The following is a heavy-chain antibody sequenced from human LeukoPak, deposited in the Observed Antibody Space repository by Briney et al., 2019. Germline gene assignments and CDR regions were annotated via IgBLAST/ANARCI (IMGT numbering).Heavy chain of an antibody. CDR1: GFTFNDHG. CDR3: ARDRSYGAFAS. D-gene: IGHD1-26*01. CDR2: ITWNGGST. J-gene: IGHJ4*02. V-gene: IGHV3-20*04. Sequence: PGGSLRLSCAASGFTFNDHGMNWVRQAPGKGLEWVSGITWNGGSTDYADSVKGRFTISRDNAKNSLYLQMSSLRAEDTALYYCARDRSYGAFASWGQGTLVTVSS.